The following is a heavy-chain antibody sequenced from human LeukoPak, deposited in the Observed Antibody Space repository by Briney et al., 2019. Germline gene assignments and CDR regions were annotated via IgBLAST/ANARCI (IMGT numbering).Heavy chain of an antibody. CDR3: ARQGSTSYDWYFDL. V-gene: IGHV4-31*03. D-gene: IGHD2-2*01. Sequence: PSETLSLTCTVSGGSISSGSYYWNWIRQHPGKGLEWIGYIYYSGNSYYNPSLKSRVTISLDSSKNHFSLNLSSVTAADTAVYYCARQGSTSYDWYFDLWGRGTLVTVSS. J-gene: IGHJ2*01. CDR2: IYYSGNS. CDR1: GGSISSGSYY.